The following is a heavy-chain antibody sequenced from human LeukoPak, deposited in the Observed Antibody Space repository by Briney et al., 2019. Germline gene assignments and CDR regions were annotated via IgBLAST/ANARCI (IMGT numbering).Heavy chain of an antibody. Sequence: GGSLRLSCAASGLTFSGHAMRWVRQAPGKGLDWVSGISGTGGSTRYADAVKGRFTISRDNSKNTLYLQMNGLRAEDTAVYYCAKYSSGWFIYYYMDVWGKGTTVTVSS. CDR2: ISGTGGST. CDR3: AKYSSGWFIYYYMDV. D-gene: IGHD6-19*01. V-gene: IGHV3-23*01. CDR1: GLTFSGHA. J-gene: IGHJ6*03.